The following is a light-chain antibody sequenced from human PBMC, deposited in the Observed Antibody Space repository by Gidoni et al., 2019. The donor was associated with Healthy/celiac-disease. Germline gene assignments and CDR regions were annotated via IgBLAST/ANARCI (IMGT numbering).Light chain of an antibody. CDR1: QSVSSSY. V-gene: IGKV3-20*01. J-gene: IGKJ4*01. CDR3: QQYGSSPLT. CDR2: GAS. Sequence: EIVLPQSPGTLPLSPGERATLSCRASQSVSSSYLAWYQQKPGQAPRLLSYGASSRATGIPDRFSGSGSGTDFTLTISRLEPEDFAVYYCQQYGSSPLTFGGGTKVEIK.